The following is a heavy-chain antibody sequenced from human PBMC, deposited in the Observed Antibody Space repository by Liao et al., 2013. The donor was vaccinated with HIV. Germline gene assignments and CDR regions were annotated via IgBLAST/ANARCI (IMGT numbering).Heavy chain of an antibody. CDR2: IYSSGST. V-gene: IGHV4-39*07. Sequence: QLQLQESGPGLVKPSETLSLTCTVSGGSISSSSYYWGWIRQPPGKGLEWIGSIYSSGSTYYNPSLKSRVSISIDTSKNQFSLKLSSVTAADTAVYYCARGQGIAARRALDYWAREPWSPSPQ. J-gene: IGHJ4*02. CDR1: GGSISSSSYY. D-gene: IGHD6-6*01. CDR3: ARGQGIAARRALDY.